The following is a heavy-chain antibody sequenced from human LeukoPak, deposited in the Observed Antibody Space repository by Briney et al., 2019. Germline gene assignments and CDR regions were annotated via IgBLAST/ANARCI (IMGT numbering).Heavy chain of an antibody. V-gene: IGHV4-39*07. Sequence: SETLSLTCTVSGGSISSSSYYWGWIRQPPGKGLEWIGSIYYSGSMYYNPSLKSRVTISVDTSKNQFSLKLSSVTAADTAVYYCARGTRYYDILTGYYGGTKYYFDYWGQGTLVTVSS. CDR2: IYYSGSM. J-gene: IGHJ4*02. CDR1: GGSISSSSYY. CDR3: ARGTRYYDILTGYYGGTKYYFDY. D-gene: IGHD3-9*01.